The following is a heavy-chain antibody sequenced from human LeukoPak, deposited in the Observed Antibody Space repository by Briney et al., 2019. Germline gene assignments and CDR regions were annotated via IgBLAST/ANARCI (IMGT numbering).Heavy chain of an antibody. Sequence: GGSLRLSCAASGFTFSGSAMHWVRQASGKGLEWVGRIRSKANSYATAYAASVKGRFTISRDDSKNTAYLQMNSLKTEDTAVYYCARDVPRIWFGELLDAFDIWGQGTMVTVSS. J-gene: IGHJ3*02. CDR1: GFTFSGSA. CDR3: ARDVPRIWFGELLDAFDI. V-gene: IGHV3-73*01. CDR2: IRSKANSYAT. D-gene: IGHD3-10*01.